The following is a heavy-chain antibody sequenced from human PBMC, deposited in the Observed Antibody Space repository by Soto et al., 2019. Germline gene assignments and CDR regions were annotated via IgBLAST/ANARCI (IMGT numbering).Heavy chain of an antibody. CDR3: ASWRVREHAFDV. Sequence: DVQLVESGGGLIQPGESLRLSCVAFGLTVSGTKYVAWVRQAPGKGLEWVSALYDVFGSFYADSVKGRFTTSSDRSRSTVYLQMNDLRPDDTAVYDCASWRVREHAFDVWGQGTAVIVSP. J-gene: IGHJ3*01. CDR1: GLTVSGTKY. D-gene: IGHD1-1*01. CDR2: LYDVFGS. V-gene: IGHV3-53*01.